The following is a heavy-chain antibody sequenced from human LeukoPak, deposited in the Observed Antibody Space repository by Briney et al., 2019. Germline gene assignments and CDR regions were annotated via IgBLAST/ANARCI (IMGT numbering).Heavy chain of an antibody. V-gene: IGHV4-39*01. D-gene: IGHD3-22*01. CDR3: ARLLYDSRGYYYFDY. CDR2: IYYSGST. Sequence: PSETLSLTCTVSGGSISSTTYYWGWIRRPPGKGLEWIGSIYYSGSTYDNPSLKSRVTISVDTSRNQFSLKLSSVTAADTAVYYCARLLYDSRGYYYFDYWGQGTLVTVSS. J-gene: IGHJ4*02. CDR1: GGSISSTTYY.